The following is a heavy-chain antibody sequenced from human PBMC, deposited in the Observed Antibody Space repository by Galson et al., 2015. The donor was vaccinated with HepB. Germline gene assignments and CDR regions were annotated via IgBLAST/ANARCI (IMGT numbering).Heavy chain of an antibody. CDR3: ARQGEGIQLWFRTVWWFDP. CDR1: GGSFSGYY. D-gene: IGHD5-18*01. J-gene: IGHJ5*02. V-gene: IGHV4-34*01. Sequence: SETLSLTCAVYGGSFSGYYWSWIRQPPGKGLEWIGEINHSGSTNYNPSLKSRVTISVDPSKNQFSLKLSSVTAADTAVYYCARQGEGIQLWFRTVWWFDPWGQGTLVTVSS. CDR2: INHSGST.